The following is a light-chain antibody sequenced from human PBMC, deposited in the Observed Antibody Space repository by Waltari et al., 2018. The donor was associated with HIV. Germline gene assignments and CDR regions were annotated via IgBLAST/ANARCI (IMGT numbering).Light chain of an antibody. Sequence: GQKVTISCSGTSSNIGSNYVSWYQQFPGTAPKSRIFENHKRPSGISDRFSCSKSGTSATLGIIGLQTGDEDDYYCGTWDSSLSVGTFGGGTKLTVL. CDR2: ENH. J-gene: IGLJ3*02. V-gene: IGLV1-51*02. CDR1: SSNIGSNY. CDR3: GTWDSSLSVGT.